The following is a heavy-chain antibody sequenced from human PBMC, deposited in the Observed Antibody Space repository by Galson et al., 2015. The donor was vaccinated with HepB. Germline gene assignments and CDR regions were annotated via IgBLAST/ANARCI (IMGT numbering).Heavy chain of an antibody. Sequence: SVKVSCKASGGTFSSYAISWVRQAPGQGLEWMGGIIPIFGTANYAQKFQGRVTITADESTSTAYMELSSLRSEDTAVYYCARGKELAARRTIYYYYYYMDVWGKGTTVTVSS. CDR2: IIPIFGTA. V-gene: IGHV1-69*13. CDR3: ARGKELAARRTIYYYYYYMDV. CDR1: GGTFSSYA. D-gene: IGHD6-6*01. J-gene: IGHJ6*03.